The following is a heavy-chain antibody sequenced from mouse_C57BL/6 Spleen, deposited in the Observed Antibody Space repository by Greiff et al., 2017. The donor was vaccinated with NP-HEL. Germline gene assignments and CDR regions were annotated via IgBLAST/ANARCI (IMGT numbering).Heavy chain of an antibody. J-gene: IGHJ2*01. D-gene: IGHD2-10*01. Sequence: EVKVVESGGGLVKPGGSLKLSCAASGFTFSSYAMSWVRQTPEKRLEWVATISDGGSYTYYPDNVKGRFTISRDNAKNNLYLQMSHLKSEDTAMYYCARAYYHYFDYWGQGTTLTVSS. V-gene: IGHV5-4*03. CDR2: ISDGGSYT. CDR1: GFTFSSYA. CDR3: ARAYYHYFDY.